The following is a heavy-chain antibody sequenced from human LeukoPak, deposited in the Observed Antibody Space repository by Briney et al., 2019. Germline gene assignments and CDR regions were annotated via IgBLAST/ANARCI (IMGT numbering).Heavy chain of an antibody. CDR1: DGSINSYY. CDR2: IYYNGNT. J-gene: IGHJ6*02. D-gene: IGHD1-26*01. Sequence: SETLSLTCSVSDGSINSYYWNWIRRPPGKGLEWIGYIYYNGNTNYSPSLKSRVTMTVDTSKNLFSLKVSSVTAADTAVYYCARGRSNYYGMDVWGQGTTVTVSS. V-gene: IGHV4-59*01. CDR3: ARGRSNYYGMDV.